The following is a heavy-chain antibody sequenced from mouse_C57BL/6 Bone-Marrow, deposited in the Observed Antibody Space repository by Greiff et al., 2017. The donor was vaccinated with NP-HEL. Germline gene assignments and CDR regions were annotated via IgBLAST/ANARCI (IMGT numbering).Heavy chain of an antibody. CDR2: IYPGDGDT. CDR3: GAVVHWYFDV. D-gene: IGHD1-1*01. Sequence: QVQLQQSGPELVKPGASVKISCKASGYAFSSSWMNWVKQRPGKGLEWIGRIYPGDGDTNYNGKFKGKATLTADKSSSTAYLQLSSLTSEDSAVCVCGAVVHWYFDVWGTGTTVTVSS. J-gene: IGHJ1*03. V-gene: IGHV1-82*01. CDR1: GYAFSSSW.